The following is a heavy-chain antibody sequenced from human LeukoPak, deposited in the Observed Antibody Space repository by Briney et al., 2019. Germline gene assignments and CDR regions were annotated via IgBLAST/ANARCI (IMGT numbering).Heavy chain of an antibody. CDR1: GYTFINYA. V-gene: IGHV1-3*01. Sequence: ASVKVSCKASGYTFINYAINWGRQAPGQRPEWIGWINAGNGNTKYSQKFQGRVTITRDTSASTAYMELRSLRSDDTAVYYCARDRITMVRDAFDIWGQGTMVTVSS. D-gene: IGHD3-10*01. J-gene: IGHJ3*02. CDR2: INAGNGNT. CDR3: ARDRITMVRDAFDI.